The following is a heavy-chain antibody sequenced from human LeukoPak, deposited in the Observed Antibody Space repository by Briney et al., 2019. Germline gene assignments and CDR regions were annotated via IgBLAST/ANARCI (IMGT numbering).Heavy chain of an antibody. CDR2: FDPEDGET. D-gene: IGHD6-19*01. CDR3: ATGLYRHSSGWYSPVPFDY. V-gene: IGHV1-24*01. CDR1: GYTLTELS. J-gene: IGHJ4*02. Sequence: ASVKVSCKVSGYTLTELSMHWVRQAPGKGLEWMGGFDPEDGETIYAQKFQGRVTMTEDTSTDTAYTELSSLRSEDTAVYYCATGLYRHSSGWYSPVPFDYWGQGTLVTVSS.